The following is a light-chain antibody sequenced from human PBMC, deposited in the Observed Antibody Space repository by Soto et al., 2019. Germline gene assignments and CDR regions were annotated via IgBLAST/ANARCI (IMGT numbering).Light chain of an antibody. J-gene: IGLJ1*01. CDR3: AAWDDTLNGYV. CDR2: KTD. CDR1: SSNIGSTT. Sequence: SVLTQPPPAFWTPGRRVTRSFFGGSSNIGSTTVSWFQILPGTAPKLLITKTDRRPSGVPDRFSGSKSGTSGSLAISGLQSEDEAEYYCAAWDDTLNGYVFGTGTKVTVL. V-gene: IGLV1-44*01.